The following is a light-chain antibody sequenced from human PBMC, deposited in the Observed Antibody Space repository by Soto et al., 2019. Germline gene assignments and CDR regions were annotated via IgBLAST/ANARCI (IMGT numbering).Light chain of an antibody. Sequence: AIRMTQSPSSFSASTGDRVSITCRASQRISSYLAWYQQKPGKAPNLLIYAASTLQSGVPSRFSGSGSGTDFTLTISRLQSEDFATYYCQQVDSYLWTFGQGTKVEVK. J-gene: IGKJ1*01. CDR1: QRISSY. CDR3: QQVDSYLWT. CDR2: AAS. V-gene: IGKV1-8*01.